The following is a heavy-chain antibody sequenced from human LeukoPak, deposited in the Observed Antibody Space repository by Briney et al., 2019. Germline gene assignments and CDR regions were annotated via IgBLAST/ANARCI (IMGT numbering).Heavy chain of an antibody. D-gene: IGHD6-13*01. CDR1: GYTFTGYY. V-gene: IGHV1-2*02. Sequence: ASVKVSCKASGYTFTGYYMHWVRQAPGQGLEWMGWINPNSGGTNYARKFQGRVTMTRDTSISTAYMELSRLRSDDTAVYYCARESYSSSWPMYYYYMDVWGKGTTVTVSS. CDR3: ARESYSSSWPMYYYYMDV. CDR2: INPNSGGT. J-gene: IGHJ6*03.